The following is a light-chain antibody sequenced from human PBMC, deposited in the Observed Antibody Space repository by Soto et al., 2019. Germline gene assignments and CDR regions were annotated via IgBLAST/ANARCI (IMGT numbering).Light chain of an antibody. CDR2: DAS. CDR1: QSVSNN. CDR3: QRGDT. Sequence: EIVLTQSLATLSLSPGERATLSCRASQSVSNNLAWYQQKPGQAPRLLIYDASNRATGIPARFSGSGSGTDFTLTISWLEPEDFAVYYCQRGDTFGQGTRLEIK. J-gene: IGKJ5*01. V-gene: IGKV3-11*01.